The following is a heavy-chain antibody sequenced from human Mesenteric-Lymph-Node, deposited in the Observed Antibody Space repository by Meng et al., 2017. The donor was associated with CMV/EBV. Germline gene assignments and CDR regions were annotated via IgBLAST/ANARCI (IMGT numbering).Heavy chain of an antibody. CDR1: GGSFSGFY. J-gene: IGHJ4*02. CDR3: ARGTDAYKTGNF. V-gene: IGHV4-34*01. D-gene: IGHD5-24*01. Sequence: LTCAVYGGSFSGFYWSWIRQSPEKGLEWIGEITHSGSTNYNPSLKSRVTISVDTSRTQFSLKMTSMTAADAAVYYCARGTDAYKTGNFWGQGTLVTVSS. CDR2: ITHSGST.